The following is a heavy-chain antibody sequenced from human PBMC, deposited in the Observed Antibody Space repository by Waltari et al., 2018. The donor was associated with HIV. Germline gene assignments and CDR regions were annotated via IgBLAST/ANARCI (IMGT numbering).Heavy chain of an antibody. CDR1: GFTFRSYE. D-gene: IGHD5-12*01. Sequence: EVQLVESGGGLVQPGGALRLSCAASGFTFRSYEMNWVRQAPGKGLEWVSYISSSGSNRYYADSVKGRFTISRDNAKNSLYLQMNSLRAEDTAVYYCARLGYSGYRWGQGTLVIVSS. CDR2: ISSSGSNR. V-gene: IGHV3-48*03. CDR3: ARLGYSGYR. J-gene: IGHJ4*02.